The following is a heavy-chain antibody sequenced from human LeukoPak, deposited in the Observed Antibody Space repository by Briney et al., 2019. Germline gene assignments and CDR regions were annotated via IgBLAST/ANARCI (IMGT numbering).Heavy chain of an antibody. D-gene: IGHD3-3*01. CDR2: IIPIFGTA. CDR1: GGTFSSYA. V-gene: IGHV1-69*13. CDR3: ARDYRFWSGYYMDY. J-gene: IGHJ4*02. Sequence: GASVKVSCKASGGTFSSYAISWVQQAPGQGLEWMGGIIPIFGTANYAQKFQGRVTITADESTSTAYMELSSLRSEDTAVYYCARDYRFWSGYYMDYWGQGTLVTVSS.